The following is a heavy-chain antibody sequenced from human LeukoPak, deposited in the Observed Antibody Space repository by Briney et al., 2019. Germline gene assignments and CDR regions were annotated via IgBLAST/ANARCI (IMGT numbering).Heavy chain of an antibody. Sequence: SETLSLTCTVSGDSIRSNNYCWGWIRQPPGKGLEWIGSIYDTGSTFYNPSLKSRVIISVDTSKNQFSLKLSSVAAADTAVYYCQSRFLEWLLDYWGQGTLVTVSS. D-gene: IGHD3-3*01. CDR2: IYDTGST. CDR1: GDSIRSNNYC. CDR3: QSRFLEWLLDY. J-gene: IGHJ4*02. V-gene: IGHV4-39*01.